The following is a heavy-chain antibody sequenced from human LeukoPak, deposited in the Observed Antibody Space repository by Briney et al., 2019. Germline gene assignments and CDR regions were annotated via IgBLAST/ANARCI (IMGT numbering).Heavy chain of an antibody. CDR2: INHSGTT. V-gene: IGHV4-34*01. D-gene: IGHD5-12*01. Sequence: SETLSLACAVYGGSFSGYYWGGIRQPPGKGLEWIGEINHSGTTNYNPSLKSRVTISVDTSKNQFSLKLSPVTAADTAVYYCARSYSGYDAVDYWGQGTLVTVSS. CDR3: ARSYSGYDAVDY. J-gene: IGHJ4*02. CDR1: GGSFSGYY.